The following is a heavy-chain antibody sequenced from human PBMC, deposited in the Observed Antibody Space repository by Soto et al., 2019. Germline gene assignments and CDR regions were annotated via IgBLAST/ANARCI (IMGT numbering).Heavy chain of an antibody. CDR2: TYYRSKWYN. CDR1: GDSVSSNSAA. D-gene: IGHD6-6*01. CDR3: ARTSSSHQANIIDY. J-gene: IGHJ4*02. V-gene: IGHV6-1*01. Sequence: SQTLSLTCAISGDSVSSNSAAWNWIRQSPSRGLEWLGRTYYRSKWYNDYAVSVKSRITINPDTSKNQFSLQLNSVTPEDTAVNYCARTSSSHQANIIDYRGQGTLVTVSS.